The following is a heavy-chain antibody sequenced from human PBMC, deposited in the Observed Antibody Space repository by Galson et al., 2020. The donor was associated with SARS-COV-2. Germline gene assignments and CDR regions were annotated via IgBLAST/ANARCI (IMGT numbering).Heavy chain of an antibody. CDR1: GFTFSSYG. V-gene: IGHV3-33*01. D-gene: IGHD3-10*01. CDR2: IWYDGSNK. CDR3: ARDGSMVRGVMIPDD. Sequence: GGPLRLSCAASGFTFSSYGMHWVRQAPGKGLEWVAVIWYDGSNKYYADSVKGRFTISRDNSKNTVYLQMNSLIAEDTAVDYCARDGSMVRGVMIPDDWGQGTLVTVSS. J-gene: IGHJ4*02.